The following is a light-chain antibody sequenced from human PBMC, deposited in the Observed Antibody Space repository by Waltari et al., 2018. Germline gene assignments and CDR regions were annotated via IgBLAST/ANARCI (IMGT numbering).Light chain of an antibody. Sequence: QAVVTQEPSLTVSPGGTVTLTCGSSTGTVTSGHYPYWFQQKPGQAPRTLISETITRNSWTPARFSGSLIGGKAALTLSGAQPEEEADYYCLLSYSDARRVFGGGTKLTVL. CDR2: ETI. CDR1: TGTVTSGHY. CDR3: LLSYSDARRV. V-gene: IGLV7-46*01. J-gene: IGLJ3*02.